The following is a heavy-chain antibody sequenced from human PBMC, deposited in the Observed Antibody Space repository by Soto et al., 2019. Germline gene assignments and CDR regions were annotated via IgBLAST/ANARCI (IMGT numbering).Heavy chain of an antibody. Sequence: GGSLRLSCAASGFTFSSYAMSWVRQAPGKGLEWVSAISGSGGSTYYADSVKGRFTISRDNSKNTLYLQMNSLRAEDTAVYYCAKDRPPVKRMVYVRSFDYWGQGTLVTVSS. V-gene: IGHV3-23*01. CDR3: AKDRPPVKRMVYVRSFDY. CDR2: ISGSGGST. J-gene: IGHJ4*02. D-gene: IGHD2-8*01. CDR1: GFTFSSYA.